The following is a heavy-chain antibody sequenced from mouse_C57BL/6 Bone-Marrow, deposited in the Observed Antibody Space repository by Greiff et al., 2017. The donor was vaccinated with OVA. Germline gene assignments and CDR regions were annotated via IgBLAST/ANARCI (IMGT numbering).Heavy chain of an antibody. V-gene: IGHV1-64*01. D-gene: IGHD1-1*01. CDR1: GYTFTSYW. J-gene: IGHJ4*01. Sequence: QVQLQQPGAELVKPGASVKLSCKASGYTFTSYWMHWVKQRPGLGLEWIGMIHPNSGSTNYNEKFKSKATLTVDKSSSTAYMQLSSLTSEDSAVYYCARWIRHYGSSYDAMDYWGQGTSVTVSS. CDR2: IHPNSGST. CDR3: ARWIRHYGSSYDAMDY.